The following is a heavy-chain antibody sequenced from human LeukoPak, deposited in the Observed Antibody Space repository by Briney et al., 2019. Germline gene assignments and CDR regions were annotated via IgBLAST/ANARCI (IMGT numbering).Heavy chain of an antibody. Sequence: ASVKVSCKASGYTFTSYDINWVRQATGQGLEWMGWMNPSSGNTGYAQKFQGRVTITRNTSISTAYMELSSLRSEDTAVYYCARGIRYSSSWSDYWGQGTLVTVSS. CDR2: MNPSSGNT. CDR1: GYTFTSYD. D-gene: IGHD6-13*01. CDR3: ARGIRYSSSWSDY. V-gene: IGHV1-8*03. J-gene: IGHJ4*02.